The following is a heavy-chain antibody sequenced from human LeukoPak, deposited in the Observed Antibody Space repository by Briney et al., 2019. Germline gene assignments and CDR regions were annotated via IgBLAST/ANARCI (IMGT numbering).Heavy chain of an antibody. CDR3: AKEPGLYYDSSGYH. D-gene: IGHD3-22*01. CDR1: GFTFSSYA. CDR2: ISSSGGRT. V-gene: IGHV3-23*01. Sequence: GGSLRLSCAAPGFTFSSYAMSWVRQAPGKGLEWVSAISSSGGRTYYADSVKGRFTISRDNSKNTLYLQMNSLRAEDTAVYYCAKEPGLYYDSSGYHWGQGTLVTVSS. J-gene: IGHJ4*02.